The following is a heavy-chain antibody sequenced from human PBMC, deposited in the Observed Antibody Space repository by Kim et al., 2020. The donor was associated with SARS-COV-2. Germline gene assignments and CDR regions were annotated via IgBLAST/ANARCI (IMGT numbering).Heavy chain of an antibody. CDR3: ARDLMSYYDRKGAFDI. V-gene: IGHV4-61*01. CDR2: IYYSGST. Sequence: SETLSLTCTVSGGSVSSGSYYWSWIRQPPGKGLEWIGYIYYSGSTNYNPSLKSRVTISVDTSKNQFSLKLSSVTAADTAVYYCARDLMSYYDRKGAFDIWGQGTMVTVSS. CDR1: GGSVSSGSYY. J-gene: IGHJ3*02. D-gene: IGHD3-22*01.